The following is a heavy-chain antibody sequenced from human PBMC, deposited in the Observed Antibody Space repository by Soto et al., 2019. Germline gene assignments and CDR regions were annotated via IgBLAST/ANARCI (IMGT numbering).Heavy chain of an antibody. CDR1: GGSISSGGYY. V-gene: IGHV4-31*03. J-gene: IGHJ5*02. CDR3: ARDQGYCSSTSRYSVNWFDP. Sequence: SETLSLTCTVSGGSISSGGYYWSWIRQHPGKGLEWIGYIYYSGSTYYNPSLKSRVTISVDTSKNQFSLKLSSVTAADTAVYYCARDQGYCSSTSRYSVNWFDPWGQGTLVTVSS. CDR2: IYYSGST. D-gene: IGHD2-2*01.